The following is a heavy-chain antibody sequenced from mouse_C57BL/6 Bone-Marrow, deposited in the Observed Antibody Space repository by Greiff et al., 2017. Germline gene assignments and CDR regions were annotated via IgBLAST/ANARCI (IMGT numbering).Heavy chain of an antibody. J-gene: IGHJ1*03. V-gene: IGHV1-82*01. Sequence: VQLQQSGPELVKPGASVKISCKASGYAFSSSWLNWVKQRPGKGLEWIGRIYPGDGDTNYNGKFKGKATLTAGKSSSTAYMQLSRLTSEDSAVYFCARGWDDYGYFDVWGTGTTVTVSS. D-gene: IGHD2-4*01. CDR3: ARGWDDYGYFDV. CDR2: IYPGDGDT. CDR1: GYAFSSSW.